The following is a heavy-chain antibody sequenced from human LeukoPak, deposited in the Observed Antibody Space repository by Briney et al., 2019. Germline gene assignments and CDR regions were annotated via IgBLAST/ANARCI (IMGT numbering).Heavy chain of an antibody. CDR1: GGSISSYY. Sequence: SETLSLTCTVSGGSISSYYWSWIRQPPGKGLEWIGYIYYSGSTNYNPSLKSRVTISVDTSKNQFSLKLSSVTAADTAVYYCARGDSSSWSFKIWGQGTLVTVSS. V-gene: IGHV4-59*08. D-gene: IGHD6-13*01. CDR3: ARGDSSSWSFKI. CDR2: IYYSGST. J-gene: IGHJ4*02.